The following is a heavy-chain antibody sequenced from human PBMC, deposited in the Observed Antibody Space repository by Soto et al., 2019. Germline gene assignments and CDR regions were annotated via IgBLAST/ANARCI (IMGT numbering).Heavy chain of an antibody. CDR3: ATQAPGIAAAGTNPYFDY. J-gene: IGHJ4*02. CDR1: GGSISSGGYY. V-gene: IGHV4-31*03. CDR2: IYYSGST. Sequence: SETLSLTCTVSGGSISSGGYYWSWIRQHPGKGLEWIGYIYYSGSTYYNPSLKSRVTISVDTSKNQFSLKLSSVTAADTAVYYCATQAPGIAAAGTNPYFDYWGQGTLVTVSS. D-gene: IGHD6-13*01.